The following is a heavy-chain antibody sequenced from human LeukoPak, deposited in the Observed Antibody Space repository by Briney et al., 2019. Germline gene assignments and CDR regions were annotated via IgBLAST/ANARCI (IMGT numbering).Heavy chain of an antibody. Sequence: SQTLSLTCVISGDSVSSNSAAWTWIRQSPSRGLEWLGRTYYRSKWYNDYAVSVKSRITINPDTSKNQFSLQLNSVTPDDTAVYYCARQRDSVLGYWGQGTLVTVSS. CDR3: ARQRDSVLGY. J-gene: IGHJ4*02. D-gene: IGHD5/OR15-5a*01. CDR1: GDSVSSNSAA. CDR2: TYYRSKWYN. V-gene: IGHV6-1*01.